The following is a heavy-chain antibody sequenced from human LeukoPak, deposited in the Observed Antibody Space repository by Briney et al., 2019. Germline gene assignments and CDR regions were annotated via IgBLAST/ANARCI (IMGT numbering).Heavy chain of an antibody. D-gene: IGHD6-13*01. CDR3: ARDLYSSSWSSYYFDY. CDR1: GFTFSTYW. Sequence: PGGSLRLSCAASGFTFSTYWMHWVRQAPGKGLVWVSRISSDGSITSYADSVKGRFTISRDNAKNTLYLQMNSLRAEDTAVYYCARDLYSSSWSSYYFDYWGQGTLVTVSS. J-gene: IGHJ4*02. CDR2: ISSDGSIT. V-gene: IGHV3-74*01.